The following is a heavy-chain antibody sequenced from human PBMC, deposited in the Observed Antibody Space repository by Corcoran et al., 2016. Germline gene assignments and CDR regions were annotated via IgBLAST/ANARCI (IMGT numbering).Heavy chain of an antibody. V-gene: IGHV3-33*01. J-gene: IGHJ4*02. D-gene: IGHD2-8*01. CDR2: IWYDGSNK. CDR1: GFTFSSYG. Sequence: QVQLVESGGGVVQPGRSLRLSCAASGFTFSSYGMHWVRQAPGKGLEWVAVIWYDGSNKYYADSVEDRFTISRDNSKNTLYLQMNSLRAEDTAVYCCAGDGKCTNGVCYFDYWGQGTLVTVSS. CDR3: AGDGKCTNGVCYFDY.